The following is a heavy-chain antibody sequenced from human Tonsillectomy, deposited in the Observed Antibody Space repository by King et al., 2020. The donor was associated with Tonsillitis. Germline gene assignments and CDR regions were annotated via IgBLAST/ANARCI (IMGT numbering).Heavy chain of an antibody. CDR2: IYHSGTA. Sequence: VQLQESGPGLVKPSETLSLTCAVSGYSISSGHYWGWIRQPPGKGLEWIGTIYHSGTAYYIPSLKSRVAILVDTSKNHLSLSLNSVTAADTAVYYCARARSSTGYYYPTDPFDIWGQGTVVTVSS. V-gene: IGHV4-38-2*01. CDR3: ARARSSTGYYYPTDPFDI. CDR1: GYSISSGHY. J-gene: IGHJ3*02. D-gene: IGHD3-22*01.